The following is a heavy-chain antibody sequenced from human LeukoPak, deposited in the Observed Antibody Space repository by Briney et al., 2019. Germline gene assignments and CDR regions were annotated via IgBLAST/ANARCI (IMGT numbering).Heavy chain of an antibody. J-gene: IGHJ4*02. CDR3: AKVQLGIGVSF. V-gene: IGHV3-23*01. CDR2: ISDGGSRT. CDR1: GFSFSSYA. D-gene: IGHD7-27*01. Sequence: GGSLRLSCAASGFSFSSYAVRWVRQAPGKGLEWVSGISDGGSRTYYADSVKGRFTIPRDDSKNTLYLQMNSLRAEDTAVYYCAKVQLGIGVSFWAQGTLVTVSS.